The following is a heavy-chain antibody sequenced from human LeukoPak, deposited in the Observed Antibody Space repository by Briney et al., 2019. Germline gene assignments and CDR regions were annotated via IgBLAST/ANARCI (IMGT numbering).Heavy chain of an antibody. CDR1: GSTFSIYA. D-gene: IGHD6-19*01. CDR2: IGGSSSHT. J-gene: IGHJ4*02. Sequence: PGGCLRLSCSASGSTFSIYAIGSVRQAAGKGLGLVSAIGGSSSHTLDADSVRGRFIISRDNTMNTLYLHMTSLRAEDTALYYCAKEGDYSSAAPEWGFDSWGQGTLVTVSS. CDR3: AKEGDYSSAAPEWGFDS. V-gene: IGHV3-23*01.